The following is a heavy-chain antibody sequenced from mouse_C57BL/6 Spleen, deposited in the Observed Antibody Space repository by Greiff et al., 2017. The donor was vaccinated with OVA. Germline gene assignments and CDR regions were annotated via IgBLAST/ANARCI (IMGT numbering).Heavy chain of an antibody. Sequence: EVRVVESGGGLVKPGGSLKLSCAASGFTFSDYGMHWVRQAPEKGLEWVAYISSGSSTIYYADTVKGRFTISRDNAKNTLFLQMTSLRSEDTAMYYCARRVGLAMDYWGQGTSVTVSS. CDR2: ISSGSSTI. CDR1: GFTFSDYG. V-gene: IGHV5-17*01. J-gene: IGHJ4*01. CDR3: ARRVGLAMDY. D-gene: IGHD4-1*01.